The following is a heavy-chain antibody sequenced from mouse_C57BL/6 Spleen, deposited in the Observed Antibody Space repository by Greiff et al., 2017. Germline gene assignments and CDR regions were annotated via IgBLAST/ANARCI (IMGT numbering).Heavy chain of an antibody. D-gene: IGHD2-13*01. CDR1: GYTFTSYW. Sequence: VQLQQSGAELVKPGASVKMSCKASGYTFTSYWITWVKQRPGQGLEWIGDIYPGSGSTNYTEKFKSKATLTVDTSSSTAYMQLSSLTSEDSGVYYCAREGDDMDYWGQGTSVTVSS. J-gene: IGHJ4*01. CDR3: AREGDDMDY. CDR2: IYPGSGST. V-gene: IGHV1-55*01.